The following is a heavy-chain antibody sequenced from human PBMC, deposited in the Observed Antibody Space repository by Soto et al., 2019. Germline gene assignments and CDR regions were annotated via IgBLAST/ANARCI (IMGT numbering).Heavy chain of an antibody. V-gene: IGHV4-39*01. CDR2: IYYSGST. CDR3: ARHYFLGHGFDY. CDR1: GGSISSSSYY. D-gene: IGHD2-8*01. J-gene: IGHJ4*02. Sequence: SETLSLTCTVSGGSISSSSYYWGWIRQPPGKGLEWIGSIYYSGSTYYNPSLKSRVTISVDTSKNQFSLKLSSVTAADTAVYYCARHYFLGHGFDYWGQGTLVTVSS.